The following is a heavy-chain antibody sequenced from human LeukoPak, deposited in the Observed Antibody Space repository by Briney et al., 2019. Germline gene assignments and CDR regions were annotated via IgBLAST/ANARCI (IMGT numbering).Heavy chain of an antibody. V-gene: IGHV3-7*01. CDR3: ARDPYSGSYGPYYYYYMDV. CDR1: GFTFSSYW. CDR2: IKHDGSDI. J-gene: IGHJ6*03. Sequence: GGSLRLSCAASGFTFSSYWMSWVRRAPGKGLEWVANIKHDGSDIYYVDSVKGRFTISRDNAKNSLYLQMNSLRADDTAMYYCARDPYSGSYGPYYYYYMDVWGEGTTVTISS. D-gene: IGHD1-26*01.